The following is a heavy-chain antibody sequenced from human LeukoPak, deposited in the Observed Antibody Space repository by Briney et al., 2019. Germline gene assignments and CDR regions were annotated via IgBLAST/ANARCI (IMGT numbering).Heavy chain of an antibody. CDR3: AKTYYYDSSGYYYVFDY. V-gene: IGHV3-23*01. D-gene: IGHD3-22*01. CDR1: GFTLSSYW. J-gene: IGHJ4*02. CDR2: ISGSAGST. Sequence: PGGSLRLSCAASGFTLSSYWMNWVRQAPGKGLEWVSAISGSAGSTYYADSVKGRFTISRDNSKNTLHLQMNSLRAEDTAIYYCAKTYYYDSSGYYYVFDYWGQGTLVTVSS.